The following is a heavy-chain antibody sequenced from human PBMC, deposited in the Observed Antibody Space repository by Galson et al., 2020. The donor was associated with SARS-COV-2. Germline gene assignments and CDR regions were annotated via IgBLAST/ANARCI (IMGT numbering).Heavy chain of an antibody. J-gene: IGHJ4*02. CDR2: ISSSSSTI. Sequence: GGSLRLSCAASGFTFSSYSMNWVRQAPGTGLEWVSSISSSSSTIYYADSVKGRFTISRDNAKNSLYLQMNSLRAEDTAVYYCARPYCTNGVCYFYFDYWGQGTLVTVSS. CDR3: ARPYCTNGVCYFYFDY. V-gene: IGHV3-48*01. CDR1: GFTFSSYS. D-gene: IGHD2-8*01.